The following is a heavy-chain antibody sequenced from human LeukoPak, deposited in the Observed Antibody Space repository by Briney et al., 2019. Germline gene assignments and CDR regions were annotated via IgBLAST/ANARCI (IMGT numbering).Heavy chain of an antibody. V-gene: IGHV3-23*01. Sequence: SGGSLRLSCAPSGFTFSSYAMSWVRQAPGKGLEWVSAITSSGGSTYYADSVKGRFTISRDNSKNTLYMQMSSLRADDTAVYYCARGSHGDHDYCGQGTLVTVSS. D-gene: IGHD4-17*01. CDR3: ARGSHGDHDY. CDR1: GFTFSSYA. J-gene: IGHJ4*02. CDR2: ITSSGGST.